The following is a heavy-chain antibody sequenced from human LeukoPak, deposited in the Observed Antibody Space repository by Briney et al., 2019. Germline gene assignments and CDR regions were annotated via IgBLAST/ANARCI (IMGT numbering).Heavy chain of an antibody. V-gene: IGHV3-74*01. CDR1: GFTFSSYW. CDR2: INSDGSST. Sequence: PGGSLRLSCAASGFTFSSYWMHWVRQAPGKGLVWVSRINSDGSSTSYADSVKGRFTISRDNAKNTLYLQMSSLRAEDTAVYYCASGGVGYGEYNYYFDYWGPGTLVTVSS. CDR3: ASGGVGYGEYNYYFDY. D-gene: IGHD4-17*01. J-gene: IGHJ4*02.